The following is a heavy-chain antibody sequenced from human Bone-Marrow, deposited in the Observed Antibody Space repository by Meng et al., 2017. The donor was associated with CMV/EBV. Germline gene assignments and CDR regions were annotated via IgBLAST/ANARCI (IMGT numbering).Heavy chain of an antibody. D-gene: IGHD2-2*01. J-gene: IGHJ4*02. V-gene: IGHV3-23*01. CDR3: AKASCSSTSCHPYYFDY. CDR1: GFTFGDYA. Sequence: GESLKISCTASGFTFGDYAMSWVRQAPGKGLEWVSAISGSGGSTYYADSVKGRFTISRDNSKNTLYLQMNSLRAEDTAVYYCAKASCSSTSCHPYYFDYWGQGTLVTVSS. CDR2: ISGSGGST.